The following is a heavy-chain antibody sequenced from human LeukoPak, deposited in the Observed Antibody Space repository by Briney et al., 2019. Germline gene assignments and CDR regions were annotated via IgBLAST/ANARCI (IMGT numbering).Heavy chain of an antibody. Sequence: ASVKVSCKASGYIFTNYDVNWVRQGTGQGLEWMGWMNPKSGETGYAQRFQGRVTMTRDTSISTAYLELRSLRFEDTAVYYCATHSSNWHRDAFDIWGLGTMVTVSS. CDR2: MNPKSGET. D-gene: IGHD6-13*01. CDR1: GYIFTNYD. J-gene: IGHJ3*02. CDR3: ATHSSNWHRDAFDI. V-gene: IGHV1-8*01.